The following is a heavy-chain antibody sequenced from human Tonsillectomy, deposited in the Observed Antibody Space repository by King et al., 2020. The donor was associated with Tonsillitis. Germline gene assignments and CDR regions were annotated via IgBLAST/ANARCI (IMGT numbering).Heavy chain of an antibody. CDR1: GFAFSSYE. CDR3: ARDTLGGSYPLDY. V-gene: IGHV3-48*03. D-gene: IGHD1-26*01. Sequence: VQLVESGGGLVQPGGSLRLSCAASGFAFSSYEMNWVRQAPGKGLEWVSYIGSGGYTIYYADSVKGRFTISRDNAKNSLYLQMNSLRPEDTAVYYCARDTLGGSYPLDYWGQGTLVTVSS. J-gene: IGHJ4*02. CDR2: IGSGGYTI.